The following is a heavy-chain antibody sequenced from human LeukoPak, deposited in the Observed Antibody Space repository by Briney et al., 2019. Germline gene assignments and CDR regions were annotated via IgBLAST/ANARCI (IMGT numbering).Heavy chain of an antibody. V-gene: IGHV4-61*02. CDR3: ARGVGSSESNWFDP. Sequence: PSETLSLTCSVSGGSISSGNYYWSWLRQPAGKGLEWIGRIYASGSATYNPSLKSRVTISVDKSKNQFSLKLNSVTAADTAVYYCARGVGSSESNWFDPWGQGTLATVSS. D-gene: IGHD1-26*01. J-gene: IGHJ5*02. CDR1: GGSISSGNYY. CDR2: IYASGSA.